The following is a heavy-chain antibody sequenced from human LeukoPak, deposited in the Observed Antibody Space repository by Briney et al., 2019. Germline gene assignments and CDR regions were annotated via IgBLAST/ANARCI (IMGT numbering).Heavy chain of an antibody. Sequence: PSETLSLTCTVSGGSISSGGYYWSWIRQPPGKGLEWIGSIYYSGSTYYNPSLKSRVTISVDTSKNQFSLKLSSVTAADTAVYYCARGSGYPSYFDYWGQGTLVTVSS. D-gene: IGHD3-22*01. J-gene: IGHJ4*02. CDR3: ARGSGYPSYFDY. CDR1: GGSISSGGYY. V-gene: IGHV4-39*07. CDR2: IYYSGST.